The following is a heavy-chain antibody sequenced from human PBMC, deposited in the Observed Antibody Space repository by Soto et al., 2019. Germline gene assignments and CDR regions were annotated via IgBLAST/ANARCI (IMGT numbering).Heavy chain of an antibody. CDR2: ISYDGSNK. J-gene: IGHJ4*02. CDR1: GFTFSSYG. Sequence: QVQLVESGGGVVQPGRSLRRSCAASGFTFSSYGMHWVRQAPGKGLERLAVISYDGSNKYYADSVKGRFTISRDNSKNALYLQMNSLRAEDTAVYYCANATMVPRMPPAYWGQGTLVTVSS. D-gene: IGHD2-8*01. CDR3: ANATMVPRMPPAY. V-gene: IGHV3-30*18.